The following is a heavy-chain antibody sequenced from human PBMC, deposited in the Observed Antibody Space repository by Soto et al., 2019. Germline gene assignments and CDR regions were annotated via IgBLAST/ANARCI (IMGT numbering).Heavy chain of an antibody. D-gene: IGHD5-18*01. J-gene: IGHJ4*02. V-gene: IGHV3-53*01. CDR3: AKEGYSFALNF. CDR2: IDSDAKT. CDR1: GFSVSSYH. Sequence: GGSLRLSCAASGFSVSSYHMSWVCQAPGKGLEWVSGIDSDAKTFYADSVNGRFIISRDNSENTLFLQLNSLRAEDTAVYFWAKEGYSFALNFWGPETRVTVSS.